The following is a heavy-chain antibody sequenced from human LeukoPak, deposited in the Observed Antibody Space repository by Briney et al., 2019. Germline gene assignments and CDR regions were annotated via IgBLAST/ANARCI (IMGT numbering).Heavy chain of an antibody. D-gene: IGHD6-13*01. Sequence: SETLSLTCAVSGYSISDGSYWGWSRQPPGKGLEGIGSIYHSGSTYYNPSLKRRLTVSVDTSKNQFSLRLSSVTAADTAVYYCAIGSRTAAGQYYFDYWGQGTLVTVSS. J-gene: IGHJ4*02. CDR2: IYHSGST. V-gene: IGHV4-38-2*01. CDR1: GYSISDGSY. CDR3: AIGSRTAAGQYYFDY.